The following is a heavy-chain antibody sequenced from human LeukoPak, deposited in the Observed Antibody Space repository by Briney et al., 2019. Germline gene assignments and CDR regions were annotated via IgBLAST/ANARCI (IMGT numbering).Heavy chain of an antibody. CDR1: GFTFKSYW. J-gene: IGHJ4*02. CDR3: AKDPEV. Sequence: GGSLRLSCAASGFTFKSYWMHWVRQVPGKGLVWVSRMNSDGSSTSYADSVKGRFTISRDNSKNTLYLQMNSLRAEDTALYYCAKDPEVWGQGTLVTVSS. V-gene: IGHV3-74*01. CDR2: MNSDGSST.